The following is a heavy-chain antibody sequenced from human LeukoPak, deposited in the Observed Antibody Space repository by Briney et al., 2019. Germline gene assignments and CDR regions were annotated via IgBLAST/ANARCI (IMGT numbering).Heavy chain of an antibody. CDR1: GYTLTELS. J-gene: IGHJ4*02. CDR3: ATDPASTVVIGY. D-gene: IGHD4-23*01. V-gene: IGHV1-24*01. CDR2: FDPEDGET. Sequence: ASVKVSCKVSGYTLTELSMHWVRQAPGKGLEWMGGFDPEDGETIYAQKFQGRVTMTEDTSTDTAYMELSSLRSEDTAVYYCATDPASTVVIGYWGQGTLVTVSS.